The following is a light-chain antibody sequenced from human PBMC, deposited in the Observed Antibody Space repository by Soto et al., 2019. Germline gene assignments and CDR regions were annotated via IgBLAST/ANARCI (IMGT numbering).Light chain of an antibody. V-gene: IGKV1-12*01. Sequence: DIQVTQSPSSVSASVGDTVTIICRASQDIGSWSTWYRQKPGKVPELLIYAASTLQSGVPSRFSGSGSGTYFTLTINGLQPEDFATDYCQQANSFPLSFGGGTKVEIK. J-gene: IGKJ4*01. CDR2: AAS. CDR1: QDIGSW. CDR3: QQANSFPLS.